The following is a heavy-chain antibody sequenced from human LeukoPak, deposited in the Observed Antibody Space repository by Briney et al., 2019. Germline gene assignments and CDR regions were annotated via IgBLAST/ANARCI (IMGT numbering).Heavy chain of an antibody. J-gene: IGHJ3*02. CDR2: IKQDGSEK. V-gene: IGHV3-7*01. CDR3: AIADIVVVPAAPDAFDI. Sequence: PGGSLRLSCAASGFTFSSYWMSWVRQAPGKGLEWVANIKQDGSEKYYVDSVKGRFTISRDNAKNSLYLQMNSLRAEDTAVYYCAIADIVVVPAAPDAFDIWGQGTMVTVSS. CDR1: GFTFSSYW. D-gene: IGHD2-2*01.